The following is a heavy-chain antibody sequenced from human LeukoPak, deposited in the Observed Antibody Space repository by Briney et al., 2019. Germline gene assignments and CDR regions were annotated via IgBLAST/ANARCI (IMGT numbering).Heavy chain of an antibody. CDR1: GFTFSSYS. Sequence: SGGSLRLSCAASGFTFSSYSMNWVRQAPGKGLEWVSYISSSSSTIYYADSVKGRFTISRDNAKNSLYLQMNSLRDEDTAVYYCAKEGYTSPRYDFDYWGQGTLVTVSS. CDR2: ISSSSSTI. V-gene: IGHV3-48*02. D-gene: IGHD6-13*01. CDR3: AKEGYTSPRYDFDY. J-gene: IGHJ4*02.